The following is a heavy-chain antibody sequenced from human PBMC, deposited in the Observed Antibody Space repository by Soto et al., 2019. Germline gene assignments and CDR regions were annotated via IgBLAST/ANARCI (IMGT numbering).Heavy chain of an antibody. CDR2: IIPISGTA. V-gene: IGHV1-69*06. J-gene: IGHJ4*02. CDR1: GGTFSSYS. Sequence: QVQLVQSGAEVKKPGSSVKVSCKAPGGTFSSYSISWVRQAPGQGLEWMGGIIPISGTANYAARFQGRVTITADKSTTTAYMELSSLRSEDTAVYYCARDLESHWYLDYWGQGTLVTVSS. D-gene: IGHD1-1*01. CDR3: ARDLESHWYLDY.